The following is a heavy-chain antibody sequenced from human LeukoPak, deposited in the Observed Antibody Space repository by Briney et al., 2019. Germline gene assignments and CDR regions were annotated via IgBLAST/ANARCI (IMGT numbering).Heavy chain of an antibody. CDR1: GYTFTIYG. CDR3: ARDEDIWSGECHFVY. V-gene: IGHV1-18*04. J-gene: IGHJ4*02. D-gene: IGHD3-10*01. CDR2: ISAYNGDK. Sequence: ASVTVSFKGSGYTFTIYGISWGRQAPGQGRGGVGWISAYNGDKNYAQKLQGRVTMTTDTSTSTAYMELRSLRSDATAVYYCARDEDIWSGECHFVYWGQGTLVTVSS.